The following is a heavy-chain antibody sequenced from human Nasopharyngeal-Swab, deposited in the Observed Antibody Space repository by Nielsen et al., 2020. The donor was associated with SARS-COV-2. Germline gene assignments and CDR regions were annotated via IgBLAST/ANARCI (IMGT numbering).Heavy chain of an antibody. Sequence: WVRQAPGQGLEWMGGINPNFGTTNYAHKFQDRAKITADQSTRTACMELSSLRSDDTAVYYCARDTIFGLALYYYYGLGVWGQGTTVTVSS. V-gene: IGHV1-69*01. CDR2: INPNFGTT. J-gene: IGHJ6*02. D-gene: IGHD3-3*01. CDR3: ARDTIFGLALYYYYGLGV.